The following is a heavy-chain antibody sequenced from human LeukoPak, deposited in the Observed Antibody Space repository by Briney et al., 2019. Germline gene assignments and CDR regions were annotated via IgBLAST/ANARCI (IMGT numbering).Heavy chain of an antibody. Sequence: ASVTVSCKASGYTFTSYGISWVRQAPGQGLEWMRWISAYNGNTNYAQKLQGRVTMTTDTSTSTAYMELRSLRSDDTAVYYCARTGSTVAGTYCYFDYWGQGTLVTVSS. V-gene: IGHV1-18*01. CDR3: ARTGSTVAGTYCYFDY. D-gene: IGHD6-19*01. CDR2: ISAYNGNT. CDR1: GYTFTSYG. J-gene: IGHJ4*02.